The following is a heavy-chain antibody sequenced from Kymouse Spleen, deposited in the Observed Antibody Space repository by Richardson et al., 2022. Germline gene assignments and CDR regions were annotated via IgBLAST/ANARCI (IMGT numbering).Heavy chain of an antibody. CDR1: GGSFSGYY. Sequence: QVQLQQWGAGLLKPSETLSLTCAVYGGSFSGYYWSWIRQPPGKGLEWIGEINHSGSTNYNPSLKSRVTISVDTSKNQFSLKLSSVTAADTAVYYCARGPYYDILTGYYKAEYFQHWGQGTLVTVSS. V-gene: IGHV4-34*01. CDR3: ARGPYYDILTGYYKAEYFQH. D-gene: IGHD3-9*01. J-gene: IGHJ1*01. CDR2: INHSGST.